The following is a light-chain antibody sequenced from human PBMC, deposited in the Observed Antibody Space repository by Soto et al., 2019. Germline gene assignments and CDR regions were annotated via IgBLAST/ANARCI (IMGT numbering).Light chain of an antibody. Sequence: DIVLTQSPGTLSLSPGERATLSCRASESVSSSLLAWYQHKPGQAPRLLIYDASSRATGIPDRFSGSGSGTDFTLTISRLEPEDFAVYYCQQYDTSPQAFGQGTKVDIK. J-gene: IGKJ1*01. CDR2: DAS. CDR1: ESVSSSL. CDR3: QQYDTSPQA. V-gene: IGKV3-20*01.